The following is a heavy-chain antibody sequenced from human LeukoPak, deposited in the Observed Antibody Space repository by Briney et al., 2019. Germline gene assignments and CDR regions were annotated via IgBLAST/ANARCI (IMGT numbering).Heavy chain of an antibody. V-gene: IGHV3-30*18. CDR1: GFTFSSYG. Sequence: PGGSLRLSCAASGFTFSSYGMHWVRQAPGKGLEGVAVISYDGSNKYYADSVKGRFTISRDNSKNTLYLQMNSLRAEDTAVYYCAKDRGATSNYWGQGTLVTVSS. CDR3: AKDRGATSNY. J-gene: IGHJ4*02. CDR2: ISYDGSNK. D-gene: IGHD5-12*01.